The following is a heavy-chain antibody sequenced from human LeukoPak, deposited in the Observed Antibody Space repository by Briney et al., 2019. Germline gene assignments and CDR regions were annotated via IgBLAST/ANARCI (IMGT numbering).Heavy chain of an antibody. CDR1: GFTFRSTA. D-gene: IGHD3-16*01. J-gene: IGHJ4*02. V-gene: IGHV1-58*02. CDR2: IVVGSGNT. Sequence: TVKVSCKASGFTFRSTAMQWVRQARGQPLEWIGWIVVGSGNTNYAQNFQERVTITRDMSTSTAYMELSSLRSEDTAVYYCAADPGMLTSYFEYWGQGTLVTVSS. CDR3: AADPGMLTSYFEY.